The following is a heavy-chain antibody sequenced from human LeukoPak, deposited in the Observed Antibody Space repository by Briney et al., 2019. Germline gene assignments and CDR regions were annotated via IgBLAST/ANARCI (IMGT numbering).Heavy chain of an antibody. Sequence: SETLSLTCTVSGGSVSSSSYYWGWIRQPPGRGLEWIGNIYYSGNTYYNPSLKSRVTISVDTSKHHFSLKLTSVTAADTAVYYCARDRGRATWFDPWGQGTAVTVSS. J-gene: IGHJ5*02. V-gene: IGHV4-39*02. D-gene: IGHD3-10*01. CDR3: ARDRGRATWFDP. CDR1: GGSVSSSSYY. CDR2: IYYSGNT.